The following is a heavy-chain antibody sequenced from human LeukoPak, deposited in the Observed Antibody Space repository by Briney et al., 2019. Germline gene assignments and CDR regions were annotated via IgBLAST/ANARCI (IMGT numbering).Heavy chain of an antibody. V-gene: IGHV4-31*03. CDR1: GGSISSGGYY. CDR2: IYYSGST. CDR3: ARVYYYDSSGHFDY. J-gene: IGHJ4*02. D-gene: IGHD3-22*01. Sequence: KSSETLSLTCTVSGGSISSGGYYWSWIRQHPGKGLEWIGYIYYSGSTYYNPSLKSRVTISVDTSKNQLSLKLSSVTAADTAVYYCARVYYYDSSGHFDYWGQGTLVTVSS.